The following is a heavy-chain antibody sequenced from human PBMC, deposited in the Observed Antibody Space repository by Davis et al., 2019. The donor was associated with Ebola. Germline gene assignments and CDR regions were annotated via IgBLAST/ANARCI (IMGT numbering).Heavy chain of an antibody. Sequence: PGGSLRLSCAASGFTFSSYWMSWVRQAPGKGLEWVGHIKSKTGGGTTDYAPPVKGRFTISRDDSKNTLYLQMNSLKTEDTAIYYCTSCTTIVRGVAKHFDYGGQGTLVTVSS. CDR1: GFTFSSYW. V-gene: IGHV3-15*01. D-gene: IGHD3-10*01. CDR2: IKSKTGGGTT. J-gene: IGHJ4*02. CDR3: TSCTTIVRGVAKHFDY.